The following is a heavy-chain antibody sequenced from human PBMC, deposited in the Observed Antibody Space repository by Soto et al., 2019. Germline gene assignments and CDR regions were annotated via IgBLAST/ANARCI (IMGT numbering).Heavy chain of an antibody. D-gene: IGHD3-10*01. CDR3: ARGYGSGSYVLDY. CDR1: GFTFINYG. J-gene: IGHJ4*02. CDR2: ISYDGSET. Sequence: QVQLVESGGDAVQLGRSLRLSCAASGFTFINYGIHWVRQAPGRGLEWVALISYDGSETYYADSVKGRFTISRDNSKNTLYLQVNSLRVEDTAVYYCARGYGSGSYVLDYWGQGTLVSVSS. V-gene: IGHV3-33*01.